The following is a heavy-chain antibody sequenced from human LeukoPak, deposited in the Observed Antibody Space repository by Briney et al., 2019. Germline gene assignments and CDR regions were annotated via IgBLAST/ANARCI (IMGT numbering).Heavy chain of an antibody. CDR2: IYPGDSDT. Sequence: GESLKISCKGSGYSFTSYWIGWVRQMPGKGLEWMGIIYPGDSDTTYSPSFQGQVTISADKSISTAYLQWSSLKASDTAMYYCARLRDYDRYFDRWGRRILATVSS. CDR3: ARLRDYDRYFDR. V-gene: IGHV5-51*01. J-gene: IGHJ2*01. D-gene: IGHD3-22*01. CDR1: GYSFTSYW.